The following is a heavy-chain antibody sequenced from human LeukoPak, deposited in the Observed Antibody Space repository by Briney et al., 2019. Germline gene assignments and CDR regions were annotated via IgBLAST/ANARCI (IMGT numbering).Heavy chain of an antibody. CDR3: AKDIGKYSSSWYDAFDI. J-gene: IGHJ3*02. V-gene: IGHV3-9*03. CDR2: ISWNSGSI. CDR1: GFTFDDYA. Sequence: GGSLRLSCAASGFTFDDYAMHWVRQAPGKGLEGVSGISWNSGSIVYADSVKGRFTISRDNAKNSLYLQMNSLRAEDMALYYCAKDIGKYSSSWYDAFDIWGQGTMVTVSS. D-gene: IGHD6-13*01.